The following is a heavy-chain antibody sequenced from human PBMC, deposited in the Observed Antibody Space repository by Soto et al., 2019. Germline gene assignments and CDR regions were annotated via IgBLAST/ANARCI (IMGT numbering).Heavy chain of an antibody. D-gene: IGHD1-7*01. Sequence: ASVKVSCKASGYTFTSHAMHWVRQAPGQRLEWMGWINAGNGNTKYSQKFQGRVTITRDTSASTAYMELSSLRSEDTAVYYCANSITGTTVGGYYYYGMDVWGQGTTVTVSS. CDR1: GYTFTSHA. CDR3: ANSITGTTVGGYYYYGMDV. CDR2: INAGNGNT. J-gene: IGHJ6*02. V-gene: IGHV1-3*01.